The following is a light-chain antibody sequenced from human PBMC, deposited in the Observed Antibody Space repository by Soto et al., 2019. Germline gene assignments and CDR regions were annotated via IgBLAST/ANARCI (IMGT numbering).Light chain of an antibody. Sequence: DIQMTQSPSSVSASVGDRVTITCRASQAINYWLAWYQQKPGKAPKLLIYAASNLQSGVPSRFSGSGSGTDFTLTISSLQPEDFATYFCQQANSFPWTFGQGTKVEIK. CDR3: QQANSFPWT. J-gene: IGKJ1*01. CDR1: QAINYW. CDR2: AAS. V-gene: IGKV1-12*01.